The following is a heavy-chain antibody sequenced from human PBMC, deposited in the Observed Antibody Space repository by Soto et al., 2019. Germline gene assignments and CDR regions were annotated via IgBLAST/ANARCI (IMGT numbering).Heavy chain of an antibody. Sequence: ETLSLTCTVSGGSISSSSYYWGWIRQPPGKGLEWIGSIYYSGSTYYNPSLKSRVTISVDTSKNQFSLKLSSVTAADTAVYYCARHGLGYYHYYGMDVWGQGTTVTVSS. CDR1: GGSISSSSYY. CDR3: ARHGLGYYHYYGMDV. J-gene: IGHJ6*02. V-gene: IGHV4-39*01. CDR2: IYYSGST.